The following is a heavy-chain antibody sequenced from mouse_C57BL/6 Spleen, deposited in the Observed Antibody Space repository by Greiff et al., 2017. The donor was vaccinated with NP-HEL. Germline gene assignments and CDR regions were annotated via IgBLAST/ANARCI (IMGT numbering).Heavy chain of an antibody. CDR3: ARWGSDGYYVGWAMDY. Sequence: QVQLQQSGAELVKPGASVKISCKASGYTFTDYYINWVKQRPGQGLEWIGKIGPGSGSTYYNEKFKGKATLTADKSSSTAYMQLSSLTSEDSAVYFCARWGSDGYYVGWAMDYWGQGTSVTVSS. J-gene: IGHJ4*01. CDR2: IGPGSGST. CDR1: GYTFTDYY. D-gene: IGHD2-3*01. V-gene: IGHV1-77*01.